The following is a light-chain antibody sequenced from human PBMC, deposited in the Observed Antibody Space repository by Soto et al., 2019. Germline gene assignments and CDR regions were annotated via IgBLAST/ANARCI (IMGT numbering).Light chain of an antibody. J-gene: IGKJ1*01. CDR1: QGINNY. Sequence: IQMTQSPSSLSASVGSRVSITCRASQGINNYLAWYQQKPGKVPKVLIYAASSLQSGVPSRFSGSGSGTDFTLTISSLQPEDFATYYCLQDYNYPRTFGQGTKVDIK. CDR3: LQDYNYPRT. V-gene: IGKV1-6*01. CDR2: AAS.